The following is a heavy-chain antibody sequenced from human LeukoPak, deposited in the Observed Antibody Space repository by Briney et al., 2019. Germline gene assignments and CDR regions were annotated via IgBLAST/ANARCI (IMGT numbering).Heavy chain of an antibody. Sequence: GGSLRLSCAASGFTFSSYSINWVRQAPGKGLEWVSSISSTSSYIYYAASVKGRFTISRDNTKNSLYLQMNSLRAEDTAVYYCARVVGYYYYMDVWGKGTTVTVSS. V-gene: IGHV3-21*01. J-gene: IGHJ6*03. CDR2: ISSTSSYI. CDR1: GFTFSSYS. CDR3: ARVVGYYYYMDV. D-gene: IGHD1-26*01.